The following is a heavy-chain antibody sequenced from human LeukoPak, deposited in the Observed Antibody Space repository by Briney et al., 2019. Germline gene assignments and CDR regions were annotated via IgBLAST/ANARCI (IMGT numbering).Heavy chain of an antibody. J-gene: IGHJ6*03. CDR2: FHHSGST. CDR3: ARVRLPPYSYYYYYMDV. Sequence: SETLSLTCAVFDGSVSGYSWTWIRQPPGKGLEWIGEFHHSGSTNHNPSLKSRVTISLDTSKNQFSLKLTSVTASDTAVYYCARVRLPPYSYYYYYMDVWGKGTTVTVSS. CDR1: DGSVSGYS. D-gene: IGHD5-18*01. V-gene: IGHV4-34*01.